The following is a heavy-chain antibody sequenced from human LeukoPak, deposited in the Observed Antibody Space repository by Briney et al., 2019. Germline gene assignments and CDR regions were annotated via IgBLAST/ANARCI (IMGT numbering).Heavy chain of an antibody. CDR3: ASRTSGTHYLGY. V-gene: IGHV4-31*03. J-gene: IGHJ4*02. CDR2: IYNSGSA. Sequence: PSETLSLTCTVAGASISSGSYCCGRLRQHPGKGFEWIGYIYNSGSAYYNPSLKSRVIISVDTSKSQFSLKLSSVPAAESAVYHCASRTSGTHYLGYWGRGTLVTVSS. CDR1: GASISSGSYC. D-gene: IGHD1-26*01.